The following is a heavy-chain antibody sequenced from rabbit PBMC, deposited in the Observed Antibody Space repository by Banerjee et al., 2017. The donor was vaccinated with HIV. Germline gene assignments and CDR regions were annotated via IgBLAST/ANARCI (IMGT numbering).Heavy chain of an antibody. V-gene: IGHV1S45*01. CDR1: GFDFSGNA. D-gene: IGHD7-1*01. J-gene: IGHJ4*01. Sequence: QEQLEESGGDLVKPGASLTITCTASGFDFSGNAMCWVRQAPGKGLEWIGFIDTNTGKTFYASWAKGRFTISKTSPTTVTLQMTSLTVADTATYFCARDGFGTGPDYDLWGPGTLVTVS. CDR2: IDTNTGKT. CDR3: ARDGFGTGPDYDL.